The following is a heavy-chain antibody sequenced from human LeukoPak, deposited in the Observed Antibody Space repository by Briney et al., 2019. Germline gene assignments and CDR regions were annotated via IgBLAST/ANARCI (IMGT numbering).Heavy chain of an antibody. Sequence: GGSLRLSCAASGFTFSSYAMSWVRQAPGKGLEWVSAISGSGGSTYYADSVKGRFTISRDNSKNTLYLQMNSLRAEDTAVYYCAKERDYDFWSGYFDAFDIWGQGTMVTVSS. V-gene: IGHV3-23*01. CDR1: GFTFSSYA. D-gene: IGHD3-3*01. J-gene: IGHJ3*02. CDR2: ISGSGGST. CDR3: AKERDYDFWSGYFDAFDI.